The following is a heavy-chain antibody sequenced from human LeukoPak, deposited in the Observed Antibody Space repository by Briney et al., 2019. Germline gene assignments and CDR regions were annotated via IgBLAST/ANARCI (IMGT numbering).Heavy chain of an antibody. J-gene: IGHJ3*02. Sequence: SETLSLTCAVYGGSFSGYYWSWIRQPPGKGLEWIGEINHSGSTNYNPSLKSRVTISVDTSKNQFSLKLSSVTAADTAVYYCARPFRGYCSSTSCQTDAFDTWGQGTMVTVSS. CDR3: ARPFRGYCSSTSCQTDAFDT. CDR2: INHSGST. CDR1: GGSFSGYY. V-gene: IGHV4-34*01. D-gene: IGHD2-2*01.